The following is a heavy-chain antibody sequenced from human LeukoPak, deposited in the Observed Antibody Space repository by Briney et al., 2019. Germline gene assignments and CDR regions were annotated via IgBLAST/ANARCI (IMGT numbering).Heavy chain of an antibody. CDR1: GNSFTSYW. J-gene: IGHJ4*02. D-gene: IGHD3-22*01. Sequence: GESLKISCKGSGNSFTSYWIGWVRQMPGKGLEWMGIIYPGDSDTRYSPSFQGQVTISADKSISTAYLQWSSLKASDTAMYYCARAYYYDSSGYYYNYWGQGTLVTVSS. V-gene: IGHV5-51*01. CDR3: ARAYYYDSSGYYYNY. CDR2: IYPGDSDT.